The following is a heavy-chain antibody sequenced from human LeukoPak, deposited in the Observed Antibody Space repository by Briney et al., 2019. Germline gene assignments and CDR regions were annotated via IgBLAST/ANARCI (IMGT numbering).Heavy chain of an antibody. D-gene: IGHD3-22*01. Sequence: ASVKVSCKASGYTFTGYYMHWVRQAPGQGLEWMGWINPNSGGTNYAQKVQGRVTMTRDTSISTAYMELSRLRSDDTAVYYCARDPWYYYDSSGYSNGYFDYWGQGTLVTVSS. J-gene: IGHJ4*02. CDR3: ARDPWYYYDSSGYSNGYFDY. CDR1: GYTFTGYY. CDR2: INPNSGGT. V-gene: IGHV1-2*02.